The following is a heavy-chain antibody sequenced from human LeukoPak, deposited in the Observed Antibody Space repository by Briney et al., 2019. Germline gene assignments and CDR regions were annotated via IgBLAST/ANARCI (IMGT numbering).Heavy chain of an antibody. J-gene: IGHJ4*02. D-gene: IGHD6-13*01. Sequence: PSETLSLTCTVSGGSISSSSYYWGWIRQPPGKGLEWIGSIYYSGSTYYNPSLKSRVTISVDRSKNQFSLKLSSVTAADTAVYYCARGVAAAGTWPYYFDYWGQGTLVTVSS. V-gene: IGHV4-39*07. CDR2: IYYSGST. CDR1: GGSISSSSYY. CDR3: ARGVAAAGTWPYYFDY.